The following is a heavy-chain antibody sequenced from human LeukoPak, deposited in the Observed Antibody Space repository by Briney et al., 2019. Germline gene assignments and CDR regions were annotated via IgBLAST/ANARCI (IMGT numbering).Heavy chain of an antibody. D-gene: IGHD6-6*01. J-gene: IGHJ4*02. V-gene: IGHV4-59*01. CDR2: IYYSGST. Sequence: SETLSLTCTVSGGSLNSYYWSWIRQPPGKGLEWIGYIYYSGSTNYNPSLKSRVTISRDTSKNQFSLKLSSVTAADTAVYYCAREGVHWGQGTLVTVSS. CDR3: AREGVH. CDR1: GGSLNSYY.